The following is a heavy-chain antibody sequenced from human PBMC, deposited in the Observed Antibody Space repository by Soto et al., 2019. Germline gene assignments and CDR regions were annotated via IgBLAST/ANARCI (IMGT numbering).Heavy chain of an antibody. Sequence: PSETLSLTCTVSGGSISSSSYYWGWIRQPPGKGLEWIGYIYYDGSTYYNPSLKSRVGMSVDTSKNQFSLMQTSVTAADTAVYYCARYTKPSSRDFWAWEYWGQGTLVTAPQ. J-gene: IGHJ4*02. CDR2: IYYDGST. CDR3: ARYTKPSSRDFWAWEY. V-gene: IGHV4-31*03. CDR1: GGSISSSSYY. D-gene: IGHD1-1*01.